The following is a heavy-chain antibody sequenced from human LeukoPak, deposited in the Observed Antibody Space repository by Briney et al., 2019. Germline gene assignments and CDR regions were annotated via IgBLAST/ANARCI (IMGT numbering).Heavy chain of an antibody. J-gene: IGHJ4*02. Sequence: PSETLSLTCAVYGGSFSGYYWSWIRQPPGKGLEWIGEINHSGSTNYNPSLKSRVTISVDTSKNQFSLKLSSVTAADTAVYYCARVGYDYGDYVYFDYWGQGTLVTVSS. V-gene: IGHV4-34*01. D-gene: IGHD4-17*01. CDR3: ARVGYDYGDYVYFDY. CDR2: INHSGST. CDR1: GGSFSGYY.